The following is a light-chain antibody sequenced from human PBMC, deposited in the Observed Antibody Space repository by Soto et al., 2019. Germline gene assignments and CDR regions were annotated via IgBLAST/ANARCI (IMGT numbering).Light chain of an antibody. V-gene: IGKV1-39*01. J-gene: IGKJ2*01. CDR3: QQTHSVPYT. CDR2: GAS. CDR1: KFFISI. Sequence: DFQMTQSPSSRSASVGDEVPTTGRSSKFFISIVSWYQQRPGQAPKLLVIGASTLRTGVPSRFSASGSGTDFALSISNLQPEDLASYYCQQTHSVPYTFGQGTRLEI.